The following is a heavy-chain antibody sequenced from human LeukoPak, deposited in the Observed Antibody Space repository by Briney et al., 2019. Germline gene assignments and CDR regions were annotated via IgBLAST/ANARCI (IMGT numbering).Heavy chain of an antibody. CDR2: IYYSGST. J-gene: IGHJ4*02. Sequence: PSETLSLTCTVSGGSISSGGYYWSWIRQHPGKGLEWIGYIYYSGSTYYNPSLKSRVTISVDTSKNQFSLKLSSVTAADTAVYYCARGPPLGYFDYWGQGTLVTVSS. CDR3: ARGPPLGYFDY. CDR1: GGSISSGGYY. D-gene: IGHD7-27*01. V-gene: IGHV4-31*03.